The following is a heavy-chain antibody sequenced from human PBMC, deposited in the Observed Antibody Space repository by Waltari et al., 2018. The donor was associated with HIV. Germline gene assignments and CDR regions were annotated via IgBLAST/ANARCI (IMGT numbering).Heavy chain of an antibody. D-gene: IGHD3-10*01. V-gene: IGHV4-4*07. CDR3: VRNLWFGEIRWFDP. CDR2: IYYTGNT. Sequence: QVQLQASGPGLVRPSETLSLTCTVSGGSFTSYSWTWVRQAAGKGLEWIGRIYYTGNTNYNPSLKSRVTMSVDTYNNQFSLRLSSVTAADTAVYYCVRNLWFGEIRWFDPWGQGTLVTVSS. CDR1: GGSFTSYS. J-gene: IGHJ5*02.